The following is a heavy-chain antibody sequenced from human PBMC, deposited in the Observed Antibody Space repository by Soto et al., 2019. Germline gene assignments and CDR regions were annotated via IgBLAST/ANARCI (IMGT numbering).Heavy chain of an antibody. CDR2: ISGHNGKA. J-gene: IGHJ6*02. D-gene: IGHD5-12*01. CDR1: GYTFKSYD. Sequence: ASVKVSCKASGYTFKSYDVMWVRKAPGQGLEWMGWISGHNGKADYAENFQGRVIMTADTSTATASMDLRGLRSDDTAVYYCARKGYIGNFAMDVWGQGTTVTVSS. CDR3: ARKGYIGNFAMDV. V-gene: IGHV1-18*04.